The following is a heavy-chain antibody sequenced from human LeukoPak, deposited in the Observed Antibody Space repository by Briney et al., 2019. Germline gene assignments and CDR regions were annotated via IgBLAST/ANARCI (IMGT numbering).Heavy chain of an antibody. CDR1: GGSISSYY. Sequence: SETLSLTCTLSGGSISSYYWSWIRQPAGKGLEWIGRIYSSGSTNYNPSLKSRVTMSVDTSQNQFSLKVSSVTAADTAVYYCARGYNWASPTRNFYYMDVWGKGTTVTVSS. D-gene: IGHD1-20*01. CDR3: ARGYNWASPTRNFYYMDV. J-gene: IGHJ6*03. V-gene: IGHV4-4*07. CDR2: IYSSGST.